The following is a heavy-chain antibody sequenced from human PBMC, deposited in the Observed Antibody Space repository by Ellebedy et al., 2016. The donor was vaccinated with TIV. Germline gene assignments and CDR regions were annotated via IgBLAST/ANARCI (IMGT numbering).Heavy chain of an antibody. V-gene: IGHV3-21*01. J-gene: IGHJ3*02. CDR3: LVEVVPAARDAFDI. Sequence: GESLKISCAASGFTFSSYSMNWVRQAPGKGLEWVSSISSSSSYIYYADSVKGRFTISRDNAKNSLYLQMNSLRAEDTAVYYCLVEVVPAARDAFDIWGQGTMVTVSS. CDR1: GFTFSSYS. D-gene: IGHD2-2*01. CDR2: ISSSSSYI.